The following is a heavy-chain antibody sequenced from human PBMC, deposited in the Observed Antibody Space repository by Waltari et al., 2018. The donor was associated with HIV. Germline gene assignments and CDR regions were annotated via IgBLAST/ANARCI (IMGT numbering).Heavy chain of an antibody. CDR3: ARVGGFGESGDSAFEK. J-gene: IGHJ3*02. CDR2: IYPGDSDS. Sequence: DVHLAQFGAVVQKAGESLKRSCQGSGYTLVNYWIALVRQRPGEGLEWMGSIYPGDSDSRYSPSFQGQVTMSADKSKKTIYVERNNLRPSDTAIYYCARVGGFGESGDSAFEKWGQGTMVTV. V-gene: IGHV5-51*01. CDR1: GYTLVNYW. D-gene: IGHD3-10*01.